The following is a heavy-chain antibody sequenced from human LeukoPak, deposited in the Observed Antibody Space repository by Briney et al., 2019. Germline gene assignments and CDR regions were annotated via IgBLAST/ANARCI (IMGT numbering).Heavy chain of an antibody. Sequence: SETLSLTCAVSGDSFSSHYWTWIRQSPGKGLEWIGYISYIGSTNYNPSLKSRVTISIDTSKNQFSLKLRSVTAADTAVYYCARDLVTVTKGFDIWDQGTMVSVSS. D-gene: IGHD4-17*01. CDR3: ARDLVTVTKGFDI. J-gene: IGHJ3*02. CDR1: GDSFSSHY. CDR2: ISYIGST. V-gene: IGHV4-59*11.